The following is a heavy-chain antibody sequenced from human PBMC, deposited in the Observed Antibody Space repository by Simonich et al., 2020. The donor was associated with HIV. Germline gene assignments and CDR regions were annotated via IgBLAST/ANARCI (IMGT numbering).Heavy chain of an antibody. CDR2: INHSGST. CDR3: ARGIPRNYYYFYYMDV. Sequence: QVQLQQWGAGLLKPSETLSLTCAVYGGSFSGYYWSWIRQPPGKGLGWIGEINHSGSTNYNPSLKGRVTISVDTSKNQFSLKLSSVTAADTAVYSCARGIPRNYYYFYYMDVWGKGTTVIVSS. V-gene: IGHV4-34*01. CDR1: GGSFSGYY. J-gene: IGHJ6*03. D-gene: IGHD1-1*01.